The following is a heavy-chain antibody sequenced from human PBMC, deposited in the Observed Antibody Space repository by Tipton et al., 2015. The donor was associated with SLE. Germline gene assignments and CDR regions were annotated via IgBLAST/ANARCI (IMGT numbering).Heavy chain of an antibody. Sequence: TLSLTCTVSGGSISSYYWSWIRQPPGKGLEWIGSIYHSGSTYYNPSLKSRVTISVDTSKNQFSLKLSSVTAADTAVYYCARVGSSEEDYWGQGTLVTVSS. CDR1: GGSISSYY. D-gene: IGHD6-19*01. J-gene: IGHJ4*02. CDR2: IYHSGST. CDR3: ARVGSSEEDY. V-gene: IGHV4-59*12.